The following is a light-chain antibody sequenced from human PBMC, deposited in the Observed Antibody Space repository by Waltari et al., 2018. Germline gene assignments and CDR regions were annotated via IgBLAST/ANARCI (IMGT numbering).Light chain of an antibody. CDR2: DAS. CDR3: QQYKNWPPLT. CDR1: ESVINS. J-gene: IGKJ4*02. Sequence: EIVMTQSPATLSVSPGERAPLSCRASESVINSLAWCQQRPGQAPRLLFYDASTRATGIPARFSGSGSGTEFTRTISSLQSEDFAVYYCQQYKNWPPLTFGGGTKVEIK. V-gene: IGKV3-15*01.